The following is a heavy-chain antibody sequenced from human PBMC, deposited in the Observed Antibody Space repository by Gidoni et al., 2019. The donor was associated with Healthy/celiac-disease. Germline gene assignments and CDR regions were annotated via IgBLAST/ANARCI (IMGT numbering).Heavy chain of an antibody. V-gene: IGHV3-23*01. CDR3: AKDQGPDYGDMYYYYGMDV. CDR1: GFTFSSYA. J-gene: IGHJ6*02. D-gene: IGHD4-17*01. Sequence: EVQLLESGGGLVQPGGSLRLSCAASGFTFSSYAMFWVRQAPGKGLEWVSAISGSGGSTYYADSVKGRFTISRDNSKNTLYLQMNSLRAEDTAVYYCAKDQGPDYGDMYYYYGMDVWGQGTTVTVSS. CDR2: ISGSGGST.